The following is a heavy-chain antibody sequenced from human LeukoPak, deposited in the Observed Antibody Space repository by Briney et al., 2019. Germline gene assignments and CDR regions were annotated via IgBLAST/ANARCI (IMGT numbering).Heavy chain of an antibody. V-gene: IGHV3-30*02. CDR3: ASPAVAGTGPN. D-gene: IGHD6-19*01. Sequence: GGSLRLSCAASGFTFSSFGMHWVRQSPGKGLDCVVFIRYDGSDEYYADSVKGRFVISRDNPKNTLYLQMNGLRVEDTAVYYCASPAVAGTGPNWGQGTLVTVSS. CDR1: GFTFSSFG. CDR2: IRYDGSDE. J-gene: IGHJ1*01.